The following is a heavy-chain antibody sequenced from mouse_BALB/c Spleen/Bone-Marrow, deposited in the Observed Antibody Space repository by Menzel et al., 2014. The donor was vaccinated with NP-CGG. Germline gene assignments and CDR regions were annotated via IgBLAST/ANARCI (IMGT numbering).Heavy chain of an antibody. Sequence: QVQLKESGAELVMPGAPVKMSCKASGYTFTDYWMHWVKQRPGQGLEWIGAIDTSDSYTSYNQKFKGKATLTVDESSSTAYMQLSSLTSEDSAVYYCAFYYGNYGDYWGQGTTLTVSS. J-gene: IGHJ2*01. D-gene: IGHD2-1*01. CDR2: IDTSDSYT. V-gene: IGHV1-69*01. CDR3: AFYYGNYGDY. CDR1: GYTFTDYW.